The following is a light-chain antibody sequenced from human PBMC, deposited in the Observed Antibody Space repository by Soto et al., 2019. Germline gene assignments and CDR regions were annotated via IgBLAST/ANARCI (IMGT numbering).Light chain of an antibody. CDR1: PGIGSL. V-gene: IGKV1-9*01. J-gene: IGKJ2*01. Sequence: DIQLTQSPSFLSASVGDRVTITCRASPGIGSLLAWYQQKSVKAPKLLMYAASTLQSGVPSRFSGSGSGTEFTLTISRLQPEDFATYYCQQLITYPYTFGQGTKLEIK. CDR3: QQLITYPYT. CDR2: AAS.